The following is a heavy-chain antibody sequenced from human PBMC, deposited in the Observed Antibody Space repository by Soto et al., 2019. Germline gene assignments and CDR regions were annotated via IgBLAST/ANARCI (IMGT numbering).Heavy chain of an antibody. D-gene: IGHD6-13*01. CDR2: IIPIFGTA. J-gene: IGHJ6*02. CDR1: GGTFSSYA. CDR3: ARDWEWGYSSSWYYYYGMDV. Sequence: SVKVSCKASGGTFSSYAISWVRQAPGQGLEWMGGIIPIFGTANYAQKFQGRVTITADESTSTAYMELSSLRSEDTAVYYCARDWEWGYSSSWYYYYGMDVWGQGTTVTVSS. V-gene: IGHV1-69*13.